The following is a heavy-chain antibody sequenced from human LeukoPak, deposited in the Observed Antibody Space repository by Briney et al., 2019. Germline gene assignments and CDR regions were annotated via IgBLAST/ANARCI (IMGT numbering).Heavy chain of an antibody. CDR2: ILYDARTNYT. J-gene: IGHJ4*02. D-gene: IGHD2-21*02. CDR3: ARHRPYCGGDCPYYFIDY. CDR1: GGSISSPY. V-gene: IGHV4-59*11. Sequence: SETLSLTCTVSGGSISSPYWSWIRQPPGKGPEWIANILYDARTNYTNYNPSLKSRVTISVDMSMNQVSLNLSSVTAADTAVYYCARHRPYCGGDCPYYFIDYWGQGTLVSVSS.